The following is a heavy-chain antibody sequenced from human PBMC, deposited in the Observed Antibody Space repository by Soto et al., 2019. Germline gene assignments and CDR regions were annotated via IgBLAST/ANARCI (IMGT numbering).Heavy chain of an antibody. CDR3: AKDRGIIVKAGDAFDV. J-gene: IGHJ3*01. Sequence: GGSLRLSCASSGITLSMSAVNWVRQAPGKGLEWVSYISDSGDRTYYADSVKGRFTISRDRSKNTVSLQMDSLRAEGTAVYYCAKDRGIIVKAGDAFDVWGQGTKVTVSS. CDR1: GITLSMSA. V-gene: IGHV3-23*01. D-gene: IGHD3-16*02. CDR2: ISDSGDRT.